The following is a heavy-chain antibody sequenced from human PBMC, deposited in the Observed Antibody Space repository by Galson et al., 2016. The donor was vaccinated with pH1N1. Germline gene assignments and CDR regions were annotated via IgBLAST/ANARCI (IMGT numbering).Heavy chain of an antibody. V-gene: IGHV6-1*01. J-gene: IGHJ4*02. Sequence: CAISGDSVSSSSDTWNWIRQSPRRGLEWLGRIYHRSKWYYEYAPSLQGRLRISPDTSSNQMSLHLNSVTLDDAAVYYCAREAWLRRGYYIDHWGQGSLVTVSS. D-gene: IGHD3-3*01. CDR1: GDSVSSSSDT. CDR3: AREAWLRRGYYIDH. CDR2: IYHRSKWYY.